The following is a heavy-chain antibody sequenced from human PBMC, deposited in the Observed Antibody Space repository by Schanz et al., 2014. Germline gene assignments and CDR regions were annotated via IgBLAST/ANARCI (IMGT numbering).Heavy chain of an antibody. D-gene: IGHD6-19*01. J-gene: IGHJ4*02. Sequence: EVQLVESGGGLVQPGGSLRLSCAASGFTVSNNYMSGVRQAPGKGLECVSIIYSDGSTYYVDSVKGRFIISRDNSKNTLYLQMNSLRAEDTAVYYCAKDLAVAGDYWGQGTLVTVSS. V-gene: IGHV3-66*01. CDR2: IYSDGST. CDR3: AKDLAVAGDY. CDR1: GFTVSNNY.